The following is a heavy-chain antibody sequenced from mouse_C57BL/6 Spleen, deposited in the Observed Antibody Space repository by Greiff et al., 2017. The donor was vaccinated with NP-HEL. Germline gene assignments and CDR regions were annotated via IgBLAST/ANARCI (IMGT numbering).Heavy chain of an antibody. CDR1: GYSFTDYE. Sequence: QVQLQQSGAELVRPGASVTLSCKASGYSFTDYEMHWVKQTPVHGLEWIGAIDPETGGTAYNQKFKGKAILTADKSSSTAYMELRSLTSEDSAVYYCTRGPCNYVGRYYFDYWGQGTTLTVSS. D-gene: IGHD2-1*01. V-gene: IGHV1-15*01. J-gene: IGHJ2*01. CDR3: TRGPCNYVGRYYFDY. CDR2: IDPETGGT.